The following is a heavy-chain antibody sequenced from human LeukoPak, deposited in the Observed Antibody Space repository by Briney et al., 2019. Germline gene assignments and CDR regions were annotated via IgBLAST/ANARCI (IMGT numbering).Heavy chain of an antibody. CDR3: ARAAQPDFDWLSNFDY. Sequence: QPGRSLRLSCAASGFTFSNYAIHWVRQAPGEGLEWVAVISYDGSNKYYADSVKGRFTISRDNSKNTLYLQMNSLRAEDTAVYYCARAAQPDFDWLSNFDYWGQGTLVTVSS. CDR1: GFTFSNYA. CDR2: ISYDGSNK. V-gene: IGHV3-30-3*01. D-gene: IGHD3-9*01. J-gene: IGHJ4*02.